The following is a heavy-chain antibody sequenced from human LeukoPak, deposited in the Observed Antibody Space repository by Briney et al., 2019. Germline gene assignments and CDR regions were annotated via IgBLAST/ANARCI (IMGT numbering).Heavy chain of an antibody. CDR1: GFXFSNDG. Sequence: GGSLRLSCAASGFXFSNDGIHWVRQAPGRGLEWVALISYDGSDKHYADSVKGRFTVSRDNSKHTLYLQMNSLSRDDTAVYYCVGVGGYDSSGFLDYWGQGTLVTVSS. CDR3: VGVGGYDSSGFLDY. CDR2: ISYDGSDK. D-gene: IGHD3-22*01. J-gene: IGHJ4*02. V-gene: IGHV3-30*03.